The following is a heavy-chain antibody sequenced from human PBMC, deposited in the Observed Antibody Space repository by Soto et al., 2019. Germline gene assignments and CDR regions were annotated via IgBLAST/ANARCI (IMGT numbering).Heavy chain of an antibody. D-gene: IGHD3-22*01. J-gene: IGHJ5*02. Sequence: SETLSLTRAVSGGSISSGGYSWSWIRQPPGKGLEWIGYIYHSGSTYYNPSLKSRVTISVDRSKNQFSLKLSSVTAADTAVYYCASYYDSSGFNWFDPWGQGTLVTVSS. V-gene: IGHV4-30-2*01. CDR1: GGSISSGGYS. CDR3: ASYYDSSGFNWFDP. CDR2: IYHSGST.